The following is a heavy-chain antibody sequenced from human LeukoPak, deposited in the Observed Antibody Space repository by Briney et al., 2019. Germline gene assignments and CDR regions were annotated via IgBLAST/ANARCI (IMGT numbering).Heavy chain of an antibody. D-gene: IGHD3-9*01. J-gene: IGHJ4*02. CDR3: ARDDWGFDH. CDR1: GFTFSTYA. Sequence: SGGSLRLSCAASGFTFSTYAMSWVRQAPRRGLEWVSSIIDSGGATYYADSVKGRFTISRDNSKNTLYLQMNSLRAEDTAIYYCARDDWGFDHWGQGTQVTVSS. CDR2: IIDSGGAT. V-gene: IGHV3-23*01.